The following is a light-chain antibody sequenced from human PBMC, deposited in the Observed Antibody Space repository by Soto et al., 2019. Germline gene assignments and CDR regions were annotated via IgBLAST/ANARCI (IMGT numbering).Light chain of an antibody. CDR1: QNVSSY. CDR3: LQRSDWPRT. CDR2: DAS. V-gene: IGKV3-11*01. J-gene: IGKJ1*01. Sequence: EIVLTQSPATLSLSPGERATLSRRASQNVSSYLAWYQQRPGQAPRLLIFDASNRATGIPARFSGSGSGTDFTLTISSLEPEDFAVYYCLQRSDWPRTFGQGTKVEVK.